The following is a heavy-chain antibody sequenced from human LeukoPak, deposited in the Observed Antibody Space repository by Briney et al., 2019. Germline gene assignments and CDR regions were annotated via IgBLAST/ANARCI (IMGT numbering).Heavy chain of an antibody. CDR1: GLSFNSNA. V-gene: IGHV3-48*01. D-gene: IGHD3-22*01. CDR3: ARAYDPSGSHYYYYMDV. CDR2: ISSGSDTI. J-gene: IGHJ6*03. Sequence: GGSLRLSCVASGLSFNSNAVNWVRQAPGKGLEWISFISSGSDTIYYADSVRGRFTISRDNDKNSLSLQMNSLRAEDTAVYYCARAYDPSGSHYYYYMDVWGKGTTVTVSS.